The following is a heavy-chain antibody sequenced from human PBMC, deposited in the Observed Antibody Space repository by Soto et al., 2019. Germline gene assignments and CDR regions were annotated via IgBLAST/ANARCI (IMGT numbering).Heavy chain of an antibody. D-gene: IGHD3-16*01. Sequence: EVQLVESGGGLVQPGGSLRLSCVTSEFSFSSYWMHWVRQAPGKGLVWVSRIKTDGSITTYADSVKGRFTISRDNAKNTLYLEMNSLRADDTAVYYCARDGGGLGYWGQGTLVTVSS. CDR1: EFSFSSYW. V-gene: IGHV3-74*01. CDR3: ARDGGGLGY. J-gene: IGHJ4*02. CDR2: IKTDGSIT.